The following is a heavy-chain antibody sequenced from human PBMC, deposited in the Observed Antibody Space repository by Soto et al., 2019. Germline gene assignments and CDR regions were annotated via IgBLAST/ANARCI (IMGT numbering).Heavy chain of an antibody. CDR1: GFTFSSYS. D-gene: IGHD3-3*01. CDR3: ARDAVRHYDFWSGYEYYGMDV. J-gene: IGHJ6*02. CDR2: ISSSSSYI. Sequence: GGSLRLSCAASGFTFSSYSMNWVRQAPGKGLEWVSSISSSSSYIYYADSVKGRFTISRDNAKNSLYLQMNSLRAEDTAVYYCARDAVRHYDFWSGYEYYGMDVWGQGTTVTVSS. V-gene: IGHV3-21*01.